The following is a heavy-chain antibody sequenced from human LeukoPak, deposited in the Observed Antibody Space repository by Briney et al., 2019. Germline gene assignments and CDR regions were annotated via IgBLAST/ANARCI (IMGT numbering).Heavy chain of an antibody. CDR1: GFTFSTYG. D-gene: IGHD3-3*01. CDR3: ARSDTSDLWSDN. V-gene: IGHV3-30*02. Sequence: GGSLRLSCAASGFTFSTYGIHWVRQAPGKGLEWVSFIRNDESDKKYADSVKGRFTISRDNSNNLGYLQVNSLRVDDTARYYCARSDTSDLWSDNWGQGTLVTVSS. J-gene: IGHJ4*02. CDR2: IRNDESDK.